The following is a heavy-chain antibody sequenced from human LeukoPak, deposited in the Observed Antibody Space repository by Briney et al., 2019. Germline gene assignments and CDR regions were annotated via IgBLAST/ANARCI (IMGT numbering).Heavy chain of an antibody. V-gene: IGHV3-21*01. Sequence: GGSLRLSCAASGFTFSTYSMNWVRQAPGKGLEWVSSINSRSNYIYYADSAKGRFTISRDNTKNSLYLQMNSLRAEDTAVYYCARDEGSSSWYGGLDYWGQGALVTVSS. CDR2: INSRSNYI. CDR3: ARDEGSSSWYGGLDY. D-gene: IGHD6-13*01. J-gene: IGHJ4*02. CDR1: GFTFSTYS.